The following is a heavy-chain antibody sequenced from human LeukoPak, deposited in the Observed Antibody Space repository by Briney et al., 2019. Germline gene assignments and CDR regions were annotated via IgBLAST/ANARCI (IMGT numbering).Heavy chain of an antibody. Sequence: GGSLRLSSAASGFTFSSYAMHWVRQAPGKGLEWVAVISYDGSNKYYADSVKGRFTISRDNSKNTLYLQMNSLRAEDTAVYYCARALNYYYYYGMDVWGQGTTVTVSS. V-gene: IGHV3-30-3*01. CDR3: ARALNYYYYYGMDV. CDR2: ISYDGSNK. J-gene: IGHJ6*02. CDR1: GFTFSSYA.